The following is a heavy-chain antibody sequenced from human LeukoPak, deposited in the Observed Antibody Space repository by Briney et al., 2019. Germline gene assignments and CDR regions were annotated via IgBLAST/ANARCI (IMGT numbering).Heavy chain of an antibody. CDR2: IYYSGST. CDR3: ARRTHVRSLDAFDI. Sequence: PSETLSLTCTVSGGSISSYYWSWIRQPPGKGLEWIGYIYYSGSTNCNPSLKSRVTISVDTSKNQFSLKLSSVTAADTAVYYCARRTHVRSLDAFDIWGQGTMVTVSS. D-gene: IGHD2-8*01. V-gene: IGHV4-59*01. J-gene: IGHJ3*02. CDR1: GGSISSYY.